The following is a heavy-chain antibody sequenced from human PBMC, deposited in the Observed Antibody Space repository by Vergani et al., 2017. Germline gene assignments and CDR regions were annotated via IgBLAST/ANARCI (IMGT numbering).Heavy chain of an antibody. J-gene: IGHJ4*02. CDR1: GGSISSGSYY. CDR3: ARERRWELLSYFDY. CDR2: IYNSGST. V-gene: IGHV4-61*02. D-gene: IGHD1-26*01. Sequence: QVQLQESGPGLVKPSQTLSLTCTVSGGSISSGSYYWSWIRQPAGKGLEWIGRIYNSGSTNYNPSLKSRVTISVDTSKNQFSLKLSSVTAADTAVYYCARERRWELLSYFDYWGQGTLVTVSS.